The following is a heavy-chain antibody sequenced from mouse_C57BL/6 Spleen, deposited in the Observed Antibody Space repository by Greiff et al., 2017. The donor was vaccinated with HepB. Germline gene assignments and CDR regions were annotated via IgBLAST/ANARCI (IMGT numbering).Heavy chain of an antibody. V-gene: IGHV1-18*01. CDR1: AYTFTDYN. Sequence: EVQLQQSGPELVKPGASVKIPCKASAYTFTDYNMDWVKQSHGKSLEWIGDINPNNGGTIYNQKFKGKATLTVDKSSSTAYMELRSLTSEDTAVYYCALYSWGLFAYWGQGTLVTVSA. CDR3: ALYSWGLFAY. D-gene: IGHD2-12*01. CDR2: INPNNGGT. J-gene: IGHJ3*01.